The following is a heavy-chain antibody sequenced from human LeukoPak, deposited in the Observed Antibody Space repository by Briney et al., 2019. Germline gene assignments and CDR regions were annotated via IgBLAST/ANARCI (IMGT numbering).Heavy chain of an antibody. V-gene: IGHV1-2*02. CDR2: ITPNSGGT. D-gene: IGHD2-2*02. J-gene: IGHJ5*02. CDR1: GYTFTAYY. CDR3: ARGFRLSAIEDWLDP. Sequence: GASVKVSCKASGYTFTAYYMHWVRQAPGQGLEWMGWITPNSGGTKYAQKFQGRVTMTRDTSISTVYMELSGLRSDDTAVYYCARGFRLSAIEDWLDPWGQGTLVTVSS.